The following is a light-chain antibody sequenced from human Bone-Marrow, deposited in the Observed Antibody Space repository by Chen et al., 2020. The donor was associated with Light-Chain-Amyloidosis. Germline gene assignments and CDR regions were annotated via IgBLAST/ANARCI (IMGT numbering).Light chain of an antibody. CDR3: QVWDRSSDRPV. J-gene: IGLJ3*02. CDR2: DDS. V-gene: IGLV3-21*02. CDR1: NIGPTS. Sequence: SYVLTQPSSVSVAPGQTATIACGGNNIGPTSVHWYQQTPGQAPLLVVYDDSDRPSGIPERLSGSKSGNTATLTISRVEAGDEADYYCQVWDRSSDRPVFGGGTKLTVL.